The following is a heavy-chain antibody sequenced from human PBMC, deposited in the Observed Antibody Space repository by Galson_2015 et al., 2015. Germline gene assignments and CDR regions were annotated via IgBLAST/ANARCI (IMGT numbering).Heavy chain of an antibody. CDR2: YSGTT. J-gene: IGHJ4*02. CDR3: VRHSVTTVSTYFDY. Sequence: YSGTTYYNPSLESRVTISVDTTKNQFSLRLTSVTAADTAVYFCVRHSVTTVSTYFDYWGRGSLVTVSS. V-gene: IGHV4-39*01. D-gene: IGHD4-17*01.